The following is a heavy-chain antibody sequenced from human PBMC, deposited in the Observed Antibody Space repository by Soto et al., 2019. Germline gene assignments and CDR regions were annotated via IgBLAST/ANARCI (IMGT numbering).Heavy chain of an antibody. CDR3: AGGVPAAIPYDY. D-gene: IGHD2-2*01. V-gene: IGHV4-59*01. Sequence: PSETLSLTCTVSGGSISSYYWSWILQPPWKGLEWIGYIYYSGSTNYNPSLKSRVTISVDTSKNQFSLKLSSVTAADTAVYYCAGGVPAAIPYDYWGQGTLVTVSS. CDR2: IYYSGST. CDR1: GGSISSYY. J-gene: IGHJ4*02.